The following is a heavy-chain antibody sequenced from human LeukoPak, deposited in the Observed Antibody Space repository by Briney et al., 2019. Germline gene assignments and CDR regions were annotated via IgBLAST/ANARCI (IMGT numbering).Heavy chain of an antibody. Sequence: GGALRLSCAASGLTITGSAMHAVRQAYGKGLEWVCRIRSKANSYATAYAASVKGRFTISRDDSKNTAYLQMNSLKTEDTAVYYCAKETNSRDGYNSPEFYWGQGTLVTVSS. V-gene: IGHV3-73*01. CDR2: IRSKANSYAT. CDR1: GLTITGSA. CDR3: AKETNSRDGYNSPEFY. D-gene: IGHD5-24*01. J-gene: IGHJ4*02.